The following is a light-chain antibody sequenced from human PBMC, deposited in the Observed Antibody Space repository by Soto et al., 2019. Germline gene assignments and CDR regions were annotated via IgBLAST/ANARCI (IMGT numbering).Light chain of an antibody. CDR1: QSVSSN. CDR3: QQYNNWRT. V-gene: IGKV3-15*01. CDR2: GAS. Sequence: EIVMTQSPATLSVSPGERATLSCRASQSVSSNFACYQQKPGQAPRLLIYGASTRATGIPARFSGSGSGTEFTLTISSLQSEDFAVYYCQQYNNWRTFGQGTKVDIK. J-gene: IGKJ1*01.